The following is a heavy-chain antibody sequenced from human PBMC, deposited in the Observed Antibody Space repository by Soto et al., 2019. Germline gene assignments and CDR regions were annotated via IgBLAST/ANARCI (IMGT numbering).Heavy chain of an antibody. CDR3: AREGITMVRGAVYYYYGMDV. D-gene: IGHD3-10*01. V-gene: IGHV3-7*01. J-gene: IGHJ6*02. Sequence: PVGSLRLSCAASGFTFSSYWMSWVRQAPGKGLEWVANIKQDGSEKYYVDSVKGRFTISRDNAKNSLYLQMNSLRAEDTAVYYCAREGITMVRGAVYYYYGMDVWGQGTTVTVSS. CDR2: IKQDGSEK. CDR1: GFTFSSYW.